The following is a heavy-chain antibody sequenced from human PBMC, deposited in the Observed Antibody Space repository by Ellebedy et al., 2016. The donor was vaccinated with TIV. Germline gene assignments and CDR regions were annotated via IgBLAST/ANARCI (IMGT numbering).Heavy chain of an antibody. CDR1: GDSVSSNSAA. J-gene: IGHJ3*02. CDR3: AREGIWVGSGYYHGLVKGYDAFDI. D-gene: IGHD3-22*01. CDR2: TYYRSKWYN. Sequence: SETLSLXCAISGDSVSSNSAAWNWIRQSPSRGLEWLGRTYYRSKWYNDYAVSVKSRITINPDTSKNQFSLQLNSVTPEDTAVYYCAREGIWVGSGYYHGLVKGYDAFDIWGQGTMITVSS. V-gene: IGHV6-1*01.